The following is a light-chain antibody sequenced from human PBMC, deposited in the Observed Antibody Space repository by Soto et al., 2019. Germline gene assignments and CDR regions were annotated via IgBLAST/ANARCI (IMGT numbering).Light chain of an antibody. V-gene: IGLV2-14*03. CDR2: EVS. Sequence: QSVLTQPASVSGSPGQSITVSCTGTSSGFDTYNSVSWYQQHPGKAPRLIIYEVSNRPSGVSNRFAGSKSGNTASLTISGLQAEDEADYYCCSYAGTYTNYVFGTGTKVTVL. J-gene: IGLJ1*01. CDR1: SSGFDTYNS. CDR3: CSYAGTYTNYV.